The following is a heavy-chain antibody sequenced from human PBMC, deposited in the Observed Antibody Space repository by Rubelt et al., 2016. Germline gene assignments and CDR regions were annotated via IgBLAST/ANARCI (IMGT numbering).Heavy chain of an antibody. V-gene: IGHV4-59*08. D-gene: IGHD6-6*01. CDR1: AGSISSYY. CDR2: IYYSGFT. J-gene: IGHJ4*02. CDR3: ARQYSSSSHFDH. Sequence: QVQLQESGPGLVKTSETLSLTCTVSAGSISSYYWSWIRQSPGEGLEWIGYIYYSGFTDFSPSLKSRVTMSVETSKNQFSLNWTSMTAADTAVYYCARQYSSSSHFDHWGQGILVTVSS.